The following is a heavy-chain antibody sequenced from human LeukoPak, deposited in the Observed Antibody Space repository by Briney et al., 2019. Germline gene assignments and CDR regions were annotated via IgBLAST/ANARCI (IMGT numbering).Heavy chain of an antibody. V-gene: IGHV1-2*02. Sequence: GASVKVSCKASGYTFTGYYMHWVRQAPGQGLEWMGWINPNSGGTNYAQKFQGRVTMTRDTSISTAYMELSRLRSDDTAVYYCARDRRPQNPTGVVPAAPNWFDPWGQGTLVTVSS. CDR1: GYTFTGYY. D-gene: IGHD2-2*01. CDR2: INPNSGGT. CDR3: ARDRRPQNPTGVVPAAPNWFDP. J-gene: IGHJ5*02.